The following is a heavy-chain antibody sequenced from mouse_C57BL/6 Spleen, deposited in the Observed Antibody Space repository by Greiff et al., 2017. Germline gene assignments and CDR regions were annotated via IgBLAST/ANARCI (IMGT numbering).Heavy chain of an antibody. CDR1: GFTFSDYG. Sequence: EVKLVESGGGLVKPGGSLKLSCAASGFTFSDYGMHWVRQAPEKGLEWVAYISSGSSTIYYADTVKGRFTISRDNAKNTLFLQMTSLRSEDTAMYYCATFYDDDEGWFAYWGQGTLVTVSA. V-gene: IGHV5-17*01. D-gene: IGHD2-4*01. CDR3: ATFYDDDEGWFAY. CDR2: ISSGSSTI. J-gene: IGHJ3*01.